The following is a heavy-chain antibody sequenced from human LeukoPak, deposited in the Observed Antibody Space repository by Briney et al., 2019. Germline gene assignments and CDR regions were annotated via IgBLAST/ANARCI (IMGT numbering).Heavy chain of an antibody. D-gene: IGHD5-18*01. CDR1: GYTFTSFG. CDR3: VRDLGVDTSMIFFDY. J-gene: IGHJ4*02. V-gene: IGHV1-18*01. CDR2: ISAYNGNT. Sequence: ASVKVSCKASGYTFTSFGISWVRQAPGQGLEWMGWISAYNGNTNSAQKFQGRVTMTTDTSTSTAYMELRSLRSDDTAVFHCVRDLGVDTSMIFFDYWGQGTLVTVSS.